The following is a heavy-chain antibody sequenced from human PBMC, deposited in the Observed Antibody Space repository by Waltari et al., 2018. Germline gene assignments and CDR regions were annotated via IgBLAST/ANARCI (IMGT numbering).Heavy chain of an antibody. J-gene: IGHJ4*02. V-gene: IGHV4-39*01. D-gene: IGHD3-16*01. CDR3: ARGGGGGDFDY. Sequence: QLQLQESGPGLVKPSETLSLTCTVSGGSISSSSYYWGWIRQPPGKGLEWIGSIYYSGSTYYNPSHKSRVTISVDTSKNQFSLKLSSVTAADTAVYYCARGGGGGDFDYWGQGTLVTVSS. CDR1: GGSISSSSYY. CDR2: IYYSGST.